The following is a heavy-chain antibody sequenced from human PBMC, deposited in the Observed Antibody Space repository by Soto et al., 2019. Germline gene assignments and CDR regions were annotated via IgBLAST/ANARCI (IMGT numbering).Heavy chain of an antibody. V-gene: IGHV3-23*01. CDR1: GFTSSSYA. J-gene: IGHJ3*02. D-gene: IGHD3-22*01. CDR2: ISGSGGST. CDR3: AKDRTITMIVVPHAFDI. Sequence: EVQLLESGGGLVQPGGSLRLSCAASGFTSSSYAMSWVRQAPGKGLEWVSGISGSGGSTYYADSVKGRFTISRDNSKNTLYLQMNSLRAEDTAVYYCAKDRTITMIVVPHAFDIWGQVTMVTVSS.